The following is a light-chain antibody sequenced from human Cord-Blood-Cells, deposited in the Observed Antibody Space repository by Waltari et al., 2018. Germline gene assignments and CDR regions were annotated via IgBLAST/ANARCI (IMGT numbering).Light chain of an antibody. CDR3: QQYGSSPYT. J-gene: IGKJ2*01. V-gene: IGKV3-20*01. CDR1: QSVSSSY. Sequence: EIVLTQSPGTLSLSHGERAPFSCRASQSVSSSYLAWYQQNPGQAPRLLIYGASSRATGIPDRFSGSGSGTDFTLTISRLEPEDFAVYYCQQYGSSPYTFGQGTKLEIK. CDR2: GAS.